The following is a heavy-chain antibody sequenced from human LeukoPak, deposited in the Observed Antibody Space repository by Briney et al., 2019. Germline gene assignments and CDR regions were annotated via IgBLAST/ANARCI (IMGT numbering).Heavy chain of an antibody. V-gene: IGHV3-43D*03. CDR1: GFTFDDYA. D-gene: IGHD2-8*01. J-gene: IGHJ6*03. CDR3: AKGGYCTTGVCYGEYYMDV. CDR2: ISWDGGST. Sequence: GGSLRLSCAASGFTFDDYAMHWVRQAPGKGLEWVSLISWDGGSTYYADSVKGRFTISRDNSKNSLYLQMNSLRAEDTALYYCAKGGYCTTGVCYGEYYMDVWGKGTTVTVSS.